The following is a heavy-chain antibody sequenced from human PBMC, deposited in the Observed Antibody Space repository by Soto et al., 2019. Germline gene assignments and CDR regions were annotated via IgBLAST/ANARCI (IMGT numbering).Heavy chain of an antibody. D-gene: IGHD2-15*01. J-gene: IGHJ6*02. CDR1: GFTFSSYA. CDR3: ARESPSKWSRTGYYYGMDV. Sequence: HPGGSLRLSCAASGFTFSSYAMSWVRQAPGKGLEWVSAISGSGGSTYYTDSVKGRFTISRDNSKNTLYLQMNSLRAEDTAVYYCARESPSKWSRTGYYYGMDVWGQGPTVTVSS. CDR2: ISGSGGST. V-gene: IGHV3-23*01.